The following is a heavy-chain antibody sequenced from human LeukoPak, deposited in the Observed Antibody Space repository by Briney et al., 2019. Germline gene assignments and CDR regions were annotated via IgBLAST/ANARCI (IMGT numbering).Heavy chain of an antibody. Sequence: GGSLRLSCAASGFTVSSNYMSWVRQAPGKGLEWVSVIYSGGSTYYADSVKGRFTISRDNSKNTLYLQMNSLRAEDTAVYYCARARWLRGDAFDIWGQGTMVTVSS. J-gene: IGHJ3*02. V-gene: IGHV3-53*01. D-gene: IGHD5-24*01. CDR3: ARARWLRGDAFDI. CDR1: GFTVSSNY. CDR2: IYSGGST.